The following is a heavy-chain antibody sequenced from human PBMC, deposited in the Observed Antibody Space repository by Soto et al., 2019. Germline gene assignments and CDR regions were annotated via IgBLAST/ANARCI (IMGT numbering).Heavy chain of an antibody. D-gene: IGHD3-3*01. J-gene: IGHJ5*02. CDR3: ARDNSVVQIFGVVIRGWFDP. Sequence: ATLSLTCTVSGGSISSYYWSWIRQHAGKGLEWIGRIYTSGSTNYNPSLKSRVTMSVDTSKNQFSLKLSSVTAADTAVYYCARDNSVVQIFGVVIRGWFDPWGQGTLLTLSS. CDR2: IYTSGST. V-gene: IGHV4-4*07. CDR1: GGSISSYY.